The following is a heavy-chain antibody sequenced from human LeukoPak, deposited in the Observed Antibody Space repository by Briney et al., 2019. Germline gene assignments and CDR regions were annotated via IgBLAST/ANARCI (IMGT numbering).Heavy chain of an antibody. CDR3: ARDRHCFDP. J-gene: IGHJ5*02. CDR2: IKEDGSEK. V-gene: IGHV3-7*01. CDR1: GLTFSSDW. Sequence: GGSLRLSCVASGLTFSSDWMSWVRQAPEKGLEWVAKIKEDGSEKYYVDSVKGRFTISRDNAKNSLYLQMNSLRAEDTAVYYCARDRHCFDPWGQGTLVTVSS.